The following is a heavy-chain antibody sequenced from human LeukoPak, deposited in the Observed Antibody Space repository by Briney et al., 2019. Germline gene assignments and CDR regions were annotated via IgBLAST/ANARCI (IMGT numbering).Heavy chain of an antibody. D-gene: IGHD3-10*01. CDR3: ARRGQNSGSARGWYFDL. V-gene: IGHV4-59*08. Sequence: PSETLSLTCTVSGGSIRSSYWNWIRQPPGKGLEWIGSIHHSGATNFKTSLESRVTISVDTSKNQFSLRLRSLTAADTAVYYCARRGQNSGSARGWYFDLGGRGTLVTVSS. CDR2: IHHSGAT. CDR1: GGSIRSSY. J-gene: IGHJ2*01.